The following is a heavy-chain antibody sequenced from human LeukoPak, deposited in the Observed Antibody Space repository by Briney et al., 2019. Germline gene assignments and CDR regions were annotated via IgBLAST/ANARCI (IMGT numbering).Heavy chain of an antibody. CDR2: INPNSGGT. V-gene: IGHV1-2*02. Sequence: ASVKVPCKASGYTFTGYYMHWVRQAPGQGLEWMGWINPNSGGTNYAQKFQGRVTMTRDTSISTAYMELSRLRSDDTAVYYCARDGYSGSYYGYWGQGTLVTVSS. CDR1: GYTFTGYY. D-gene: IGHD1-26*01. CDR3: ARDGYSGSYYGY. J-gene: IGHJ4*02.